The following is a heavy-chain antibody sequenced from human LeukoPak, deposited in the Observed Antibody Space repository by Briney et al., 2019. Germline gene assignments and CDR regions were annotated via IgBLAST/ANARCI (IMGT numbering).Heavy chain of an antibody. CDR1: GGSISSYY. J-gene: IGHJ6*02. V-gene: IGHV4-4*07. CDR3: ARDNYYGSGSYYHYYGMDV. CDR2: IYTSGST. D-gene: IGHD3-10*01. Sequence: SETLSLTCTVSGGSISSYYWSWIRQPAGKGLEWIGRIYTSGSTNYNPSLKSRVTMSVDTSKNQFSLKLSSVTAADTAVYYCARDNYYGSGSYYHYYGMDVWGQGTTVTVSS.